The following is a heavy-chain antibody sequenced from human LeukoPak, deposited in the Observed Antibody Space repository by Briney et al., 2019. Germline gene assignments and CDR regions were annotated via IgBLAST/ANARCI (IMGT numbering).Heavy chain of an antibody. Sequence: GGSLRLSCAATGLKFSSSGMQWARQNPGKRMERVVVIWYDGSDKYSADSVKGRFTISRDNSKNTLYLQMNSLGAEDTAVYYCASAPYGSGTFLDYWGQGTLVTVSS. CDR1: GLKFSSSG. D-gene: IGHD3-10*01. CDR2: IWYDGSDK. CDR3: ASAPYGSGTFLDY. V-gene: IGHV3-33*01. J-gene: IGHJ4*02.